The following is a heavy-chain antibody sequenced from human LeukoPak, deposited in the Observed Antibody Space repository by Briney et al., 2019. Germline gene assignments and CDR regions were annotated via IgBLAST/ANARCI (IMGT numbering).Heavy chain of an antibody. V-gene: IGHV4-34*01. D-gene: IGHD1-7*01. CDR1: GGSFSGYY. CDR2: INHSGST. Sequence: PSETLSLTCAVYGGSFSGYYWSWIRQPPGKGLEWIGGINHSGSTNYNPSLKSRVTISVDTSKNQFSLKLSSVTAADTAVYYCARDGGNNWNYANWGQGTLVTVSS. J-gene: IGHJ4*02. CDR3: ARDGGNNWNYAN.